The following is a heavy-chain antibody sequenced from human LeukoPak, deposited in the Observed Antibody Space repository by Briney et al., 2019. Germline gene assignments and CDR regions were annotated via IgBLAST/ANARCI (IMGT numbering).Heavy chain of an antibody. Sequence: PSETLSLTCTVSGGSISSYYWSWIRQSPGKRLEWIGYVYYSGSTNYNPSLKSRVTISVDTSKNQFSLKLSSVTAADTAVYYCARSHMVRGVLSDFDYWGQGTLVTVSS. D-gene: IGHD3-10*01. CDR1: GGSISSYY. CDR3: ARSHMVRGVLSDFDY. CDR2: VYYSGST. J-gene: IGHJ4*02. V-gene: IGHV4-59*01.